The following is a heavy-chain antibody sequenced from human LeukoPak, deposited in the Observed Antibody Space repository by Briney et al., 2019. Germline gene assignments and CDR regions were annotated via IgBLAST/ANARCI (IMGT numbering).Heavy chain of an antibody. CDR1: GHSISSYY. D-gene: IGHD4-23*01. J-gene: IGHJ3*02. V-gene: IGHV4-59*01. CDR3: ARNYGGNPRGAFDI. Sequence: PSETLSLTCTVSGHSISSYYWSWIRQPPGKGLEWIGYIYYSGSSNYNPSLKSRVTISVDTSKNQFSLKLSSVTAADTAVYYCARNYGGNPRGAFDIWGQGTMVTVSS. CDR2: IYYSGSS.